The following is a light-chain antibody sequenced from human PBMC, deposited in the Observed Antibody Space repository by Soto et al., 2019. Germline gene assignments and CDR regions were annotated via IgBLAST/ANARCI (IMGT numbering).Light chain of an antibody. CDR2: GAS. V-gene: IGKV3-15*01. CDR3: QQYNNWPRT. Sequence: DIVMTQSPATLSVSPGERATLSCRASQSVRNNLAWYQQKPGQAPRLLIFGASTRATGTPARFSGSGSGTEFTLTISRLEPEDFAVYYCQQYNNWPRTFGQGTKVDIK. J-gene: IGKJ1*01. CDR1: QSVRNN.